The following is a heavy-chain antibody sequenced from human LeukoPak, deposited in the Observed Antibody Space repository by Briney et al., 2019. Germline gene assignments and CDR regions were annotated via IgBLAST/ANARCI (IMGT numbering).Heavy chain of an antibody. Sequence: GGSLRLSCAASGFTFSSYAMSWVRQAPGKGLEWVSAISGSGGSTYYADSVKGRFTISRDNSKNTLYLQMNSLRAEDTAVYYCARHRNDDSWSGLGAFDIWGHGTMVTVSS. J-gene: IGHJ3*02. V-gene: IGHV3-23*01. CDR3: ARHRNDDSWSGLGAFDI. CDR2: ISGSGGST. CDR1: GFTFSSYA. D-gene: IGHD3-3*01.